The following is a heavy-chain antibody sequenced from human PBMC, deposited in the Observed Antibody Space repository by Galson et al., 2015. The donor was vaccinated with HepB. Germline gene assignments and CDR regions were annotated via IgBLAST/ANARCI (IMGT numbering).Heavy chain of an antibody. V-gene: IGHV3-30*03. CDR3: ARSQRDIVVVPAAMPGPSPLYGMDV. Sequence: SLRLSCAASGFTFSSYGMHWVRQAPGKGLEWVAVISYDGSNKYYADSVKGRFTISRDNSKNTLYLQMNSLRAEDTAVYYCARSQRDIVVVPAAMPGPSPLYGMDVWGQGTTVTVSS. D-gene: IGHD2-2*01. J-gene: IGHJ6*02. CDR2: ISYDGSNK. CDR1: GFTFSSYG.